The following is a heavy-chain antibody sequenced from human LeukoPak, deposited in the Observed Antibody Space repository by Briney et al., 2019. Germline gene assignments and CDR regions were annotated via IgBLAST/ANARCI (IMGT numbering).Heavy chain of an antibody. CDR1: GFSFSNYA. J-gene: IGHJ4*02. V-gene: IGHV3-23*01. CDR2: ISGRDDST. CDR3: ARASDGTEDY. D-gene: IGHD5-18*01. Sequence: GGSLRLSCAASGFSFSNYAMSWVRQVPGKGLEWVSAISGRDDSTYYADSVKGRFTISRDNSKNTLYLQMNSLRAEDTAVYYCARASDGTEDYWGQGTLVTVSS.